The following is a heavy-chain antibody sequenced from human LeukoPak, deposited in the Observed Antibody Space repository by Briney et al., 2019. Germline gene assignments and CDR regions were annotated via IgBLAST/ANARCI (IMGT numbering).Heavy chain of an antibody. Sequence: SVKVSCKASGGTFSSYAINWVRQAPGQGLEWVGGIIPIFGTPAYAQKFQGRVTITADESTSTAYMELSSLRSEDTAVYYCARGDLDGASSWYGSFWGQGTLVAVSS. CDR3: ARGDLDGASSWYGSF. V-gene: IGHV1-69*13. CDR1: GGTFSSYA. J-gene: IGHJ4*02. CDR2: IIPIFGTP. D-gene: IGHD6-13*01.